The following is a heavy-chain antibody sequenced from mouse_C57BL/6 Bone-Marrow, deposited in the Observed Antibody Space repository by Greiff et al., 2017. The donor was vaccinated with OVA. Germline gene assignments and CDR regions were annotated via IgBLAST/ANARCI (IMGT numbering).Heavy chain of an antibody. J-gene: IGHJ1*03. CDR2: ISNGGGST. V-gene: IGHV5-12*01. Sequence: EVQLVESGGGLVQPGGSLKLSCAASGFTFSDYYMYWVRQTPEKRLEWVAYISNGGGSTYYPDTVKGRFTISRDNAKNTLYLQMSRLKSEDTAMYYCAGHRGGKGYFDVWGTGTTVTVSS. CDR1: GFTFSDYY. CDR3: AGHRGGKGYFDV. D-gene: IGHD1-1*02.